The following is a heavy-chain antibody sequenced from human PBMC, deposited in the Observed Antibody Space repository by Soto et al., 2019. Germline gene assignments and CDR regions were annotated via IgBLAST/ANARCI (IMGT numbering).Heavy chain of an antibody. J-gene: IGHJ4*02. CDR3: ARDYYDSSGYSHFDY. CDR1: GGTFSSYT. D-gene: IGHD3-22*01. V-gene: IGHV1-69*08. Sequence: QVQLVQSGAEVKKPGSSVKVSCKASGGTFSSYTISWVRQAPGQGLEWMGRIIPILGIANYAQKFQGRVTITADKSTSTAYMELSSLRSEYTAVYFCARDYYDSSGYSHFDYWGQGTLVTVSS. CDR2: IIPILGIA.